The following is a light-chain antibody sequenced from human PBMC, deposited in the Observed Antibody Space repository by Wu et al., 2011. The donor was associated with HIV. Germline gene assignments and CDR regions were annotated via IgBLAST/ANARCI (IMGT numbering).Light chain of an antibody. J-gene: IGKJ5*01. CDR3: QQESTWPLT. CDR1: QSVNIN. CDR2: GAS. V-gene: IGKV3-15*01. Sequence: LMTQSPVTLSVSPGERATLSCRASQSVNINLAWYQQKPGQAPRLLIYGASTRAAGTPARFSASGSGTEFTLTISSLQSEDFAVYYCQQESTWPLTFGQGTRLEIK.